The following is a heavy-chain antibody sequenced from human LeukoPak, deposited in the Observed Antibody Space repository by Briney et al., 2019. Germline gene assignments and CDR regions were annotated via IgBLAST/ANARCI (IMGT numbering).Heavy chain of an antibody. CDR2: ITTSGSTM. V-gene: IGHV3-11*01. CDR1: GFTFSDYY. D-gene: IGHD3-22*01. J-gene: IGHJ4*02. CDR3: ARPSAPYYYDSSAYYAY. Sequence: GGSLRLSCAASGFTFSDYYMSWIRQAPGKGLEWVSYITTSGSTMYYADSVKGRFTISRDNAKKSLYLQMNSLRAEDTAVYYCARPSAPYYYDSSAYYAYWGQGALVTVSS.